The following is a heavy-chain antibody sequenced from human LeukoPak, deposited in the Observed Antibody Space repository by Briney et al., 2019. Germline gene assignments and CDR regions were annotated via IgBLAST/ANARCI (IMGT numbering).Heavy chain of an antibody. J-gene: IGHJ5*02. Sequence: SETLSLTCAVYGGSFSGYYWSWIRQPPGKGLKWIGEINHSGSTNYNPSLKSRVTISVDTSKNQFSLKLSSVTAADTAVYYCARGRSNHYYDSSGYYSGRVKRSNWFDPWGQGTLVTVSS. CDR3: ARGRSNHYYDSSGYYSGRVKRSNWFDP. CDR2: INHSGST. D-gene: IGHD3-22*01. CDR1: GGSFSGYY. V-gene: IGHV4-34*01.